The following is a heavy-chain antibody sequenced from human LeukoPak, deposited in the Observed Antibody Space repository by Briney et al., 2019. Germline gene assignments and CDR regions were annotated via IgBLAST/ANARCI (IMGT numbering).Heavy chain of an antibody. CDR2: ISAYNGNT. J-gene: IGHJ6*03. D-gene: IGHD2-15*01. Sequence: ASVKVSCKASGYTFTSYGISWVRQAPGQGLEWMGWISAYNGNTNYAQKLQGRVTMTTDTSTSTAYMELRSLRSDDTAVYYCARGIGGYCSGGSCRLYYMDVWGKGTTVTISS. CDR3: ARGIGGYCSGGSCRLYYMDV. CDR1: GYTFTSYG. V-gene: IGHV1-18*01.